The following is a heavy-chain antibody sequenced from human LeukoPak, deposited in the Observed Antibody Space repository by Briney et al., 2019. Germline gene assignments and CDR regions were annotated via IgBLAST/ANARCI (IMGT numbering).Heavy chain of an antibody. J-gene: IGHJ4*02. Sequence: GGSLRLSCAASGFTFSSYAMSWVRQAPGKGLEWVSAISGSGGSTYYADSVKGRFTISRDNSKNTLYLQMSSLRAEDTAVYYCAKDSWLIQLWLEYWGQGTLVTVSS. V-gene: IGHV3-23*01. CDR2: ISGSGGST. D-gene: IGHD5-18*01. CDR1: GFTFSSYA. CDR3: AKDSWLIQLWLEY.